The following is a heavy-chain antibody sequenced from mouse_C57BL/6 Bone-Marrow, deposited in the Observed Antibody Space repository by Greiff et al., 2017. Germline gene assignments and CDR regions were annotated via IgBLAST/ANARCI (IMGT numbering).Heavy chain of an antibody. CDR3: SRSENYGSKSWFAY. CDR1: GFSLTSYG. V-gene: IGHV2-2*01. J-gene: IGHJ3*01. Sequence: VKLVESGPGLVQPSQSLSITCKVSGFSLTSYGVHWVRQSPGQGLEWLGVIWSGGSTDHNDDFISTLSISKDNSKSQVFFKMNILQADDTAIYYCSRSENYGSKSWFAYWGQGTLVTVSA. CDR2: IWSGGST. D-gene: IGHD1-1*01.